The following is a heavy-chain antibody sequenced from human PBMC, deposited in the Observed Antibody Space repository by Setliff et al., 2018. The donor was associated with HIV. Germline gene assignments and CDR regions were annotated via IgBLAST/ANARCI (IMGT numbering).Heavy chain of an antibody. CDR3: AGGSCSGCYLSDY. V-gene: IGHV1-18*01. CDR1: GYTFTSYG. Sequence: ASVKVSCKASGYTFTSYGISWVRQAPGQGLEWMGGIIPIFGTANYPQKFQGRVTMTRDTSISTAYMELSSLRSEDTAVYYCAGGSCSGCYLSDYWGLGTLVTVSS. CDR2: IIPIFGTA. J-gene: IGHJ4*02. D-gene: IGHD6-19*01.